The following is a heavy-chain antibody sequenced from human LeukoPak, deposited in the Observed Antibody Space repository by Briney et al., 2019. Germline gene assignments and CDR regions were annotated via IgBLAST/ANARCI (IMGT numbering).Heavy chain of an antibody. Sequence: SVKVSCKASGGTFSSYAISWVRQAPGQGLEWMGGIIPIFGTANYAQKFQGRVTITADESTSTAYMELSSLRSEDTAVYYCARVRPYYYDSSGCFGGSYFDYWGQGTLVTVSS. V-gene: IGHV1-69*01. J-gene: IGHJ4*02. D-gene: IGHD3-22*01. CDR1: GGTFSSYA. CDR3: ARVRPYYYDSSGCFGGSYFDY. CDR2: IIPIFGTA.